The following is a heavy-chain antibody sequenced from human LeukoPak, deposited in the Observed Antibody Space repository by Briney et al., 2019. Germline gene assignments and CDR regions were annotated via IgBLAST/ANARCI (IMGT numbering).Heavy chain of an antibody. V-gene: IGHV5-51*01. J-gene: IGHJ3*02. Sequence: GESLKISCKGSGYSFTSYWIGLVRQMPGKGLEWMGIIYPGDSDTRYSPSFQGQVTISADKSISTAYLQWSSLKASDTAMYYCARLIGEHGIEEGIGAFDIWGQGTMVTVSS. D-gene: IGHD1-26*01. CDR1: GYSFTSYW. CDR2: IYPGDSDT. CDR3: ARLIGEHGIEEGIGAFDI.